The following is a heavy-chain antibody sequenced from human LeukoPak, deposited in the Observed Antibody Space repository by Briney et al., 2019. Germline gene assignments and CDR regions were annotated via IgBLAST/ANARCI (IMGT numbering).Heavy chain of an antibody. J-gene: IGHJ6*03. CDR2: IYHSGST. CDR1: GYSISSGYY. CDR3: ARTTMVRGTYYMDV. V-gene: IGHV4-38-2*02. D-gene: IGHD3-10*01. Sequence: KPSETLSLTCTVSGYSISSGYYWGWIRQPPGKGLEWIGSIYHSGSTYYNPSLKSRVTISVDTSKNHFSLKLSSVTAADTAVYYCARTTMVRGTYYMDVWGKGTTVTISS.